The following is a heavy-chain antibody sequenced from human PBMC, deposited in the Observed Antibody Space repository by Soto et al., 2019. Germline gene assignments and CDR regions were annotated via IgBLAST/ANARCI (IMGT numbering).Heavy chain of an antibody. CDR2: VNPSGGHT. V-gene: IGHV1-46*01. Sequence: QVQLVQSGAEVKKPGASVKVSCKASGDTFTDYYIHWVRQAPGQGLEWMGTVNPSGGHTTYAQHFRGRTTMTRDTSTSTLCMALRSLTSEDTAVYYCARGGHVVVVTAALDYWGQGTLVTVSS. D-gene: IGHD2-21*02. CDR3: ARGGHVVVVTAALDY. J-gene: IGHJ4*02. CDR1: GDTFTDYY.